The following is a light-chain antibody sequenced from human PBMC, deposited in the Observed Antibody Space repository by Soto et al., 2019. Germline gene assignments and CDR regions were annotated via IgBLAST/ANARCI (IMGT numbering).Light chain of an antibody. Sequence: DIQMTQSPSSLSASVGDRVTITCQASQDIRNYLNWYQQKPGKAPKLLIYDASNLETGVPSRFSRSGSGTDFTFTISSLQPEDIATYYCQQYDNLPYTFGQATKLEIK. J-gene: IGKJ2*01. CDR3: QQYDNLPYT. V-gene: IGKV1-33*01. CDR1: QDIRNY. CDR2: DAS.